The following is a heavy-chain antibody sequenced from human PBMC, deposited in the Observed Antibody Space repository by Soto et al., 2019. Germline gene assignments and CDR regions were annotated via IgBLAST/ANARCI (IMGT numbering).Heavy chain of an antibody. CDR1: GGTFGNTA. V-gene: IGHV1-69*12. Sequence: QVQLVQSGAEVKEPGSSVNVSCKTSGGTFGNTAVTWVRQVTGQGLEWIGGIVPLFGTANYAQKFRGRVMNTADESTSTAYMDLSSLGSDDTAIYYCARDGDPGYSFWSGPLGGGRFDPWGQGTLVTVSS. D-gene: IGHD3-3*01. CDR2: IVPLFGTA. J-gene: IGHJ5*02. CDR3: ARDGDPGYSFWSGPLGGGRFDP.